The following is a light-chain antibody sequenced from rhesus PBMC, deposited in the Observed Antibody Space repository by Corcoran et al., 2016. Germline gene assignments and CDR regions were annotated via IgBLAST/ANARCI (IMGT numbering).Light chain of an antibody. J-gene: IGKJ1*01. CDR3: QAYARSPWA. V-gene: IGKV1-22*01. CDR2: QAS. CDR1: QSISRW. Sequence: DIQMTQSPPSLSASVGDTVTITCLASQSISRWLAWYQQKPGKVPNLLIYQASTLQNGVPSRFIGNGSGTDFALTIRSLQSEDFTTYYCQAYARSPWAFGPGTKVAIK.